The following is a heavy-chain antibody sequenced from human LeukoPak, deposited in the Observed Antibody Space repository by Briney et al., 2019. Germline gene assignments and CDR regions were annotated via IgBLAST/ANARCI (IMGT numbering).Heavy chain of an antibody. Sequence: ASVKVSCKASGYTFTSYYMHWVRQAPGQGLEWMGIIIPSGGSTSYAQKFQGRVTMTRDTSTSTVYMELSSLRSEDTAVYYCARDGRVHYDFWSGYYRDEVWFDPWGQGTLVTVSS. CDR1: GYTFTSYY. V-gene: IGHV1-46*03. CDR3: ARDGRVHYDFWSGYYRDEVWFDP. CDR2: IIPSGGST. J-gene: IGHJ5*02. D-gene: IGHD3-3*01.